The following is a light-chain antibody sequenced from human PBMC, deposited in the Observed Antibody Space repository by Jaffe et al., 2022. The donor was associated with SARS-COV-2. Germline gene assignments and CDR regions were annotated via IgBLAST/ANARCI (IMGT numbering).Light chain of an antibody. V-gene: IGKV3-15*01. CDR1: QSVDSE. CDR2: DAS. J-gene: IGKJ3*01. CDR3: QQYNVWPFT. Sequence: EIVMTQSPATLSVSPGERATLSCRASQSVDSELAWYQQKPGQAPRLLIYDASIRATGFPARFSGSGSGTEFTLTIGSLQSEDFAVYYCQQYNVWPFTFGPGTRVEI.